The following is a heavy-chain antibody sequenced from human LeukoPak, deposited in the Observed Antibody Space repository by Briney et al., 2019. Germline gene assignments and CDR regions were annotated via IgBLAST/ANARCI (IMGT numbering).Heavy chain of an antibody. CDR3: ARRALERRAGSWFDP. CDR2: MNPNSGNT. Sequence: ASVKVSCKASGYTFSTYDINWVRQATGQGLEWMGWMNPNSGNTGYAQKFQGRVTFTRNASISTAYMELSSLKSEDTAVYYCARRALERRAGSWFDPWGQGTLVTVSS. D-gene: IGHD3-3*01. V-gene: IGHV1-8*03. CDR1: GYTFSTYD. J-gene: IGHJ5*02.